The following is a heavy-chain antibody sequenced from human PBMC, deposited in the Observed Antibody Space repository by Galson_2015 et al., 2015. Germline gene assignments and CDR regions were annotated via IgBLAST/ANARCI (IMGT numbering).Heavy chain of an antibody. V-gene: IGHV3-49*03. D-gene: IGHD3-3*01. CDR3: TRAYYDFWSGCGAVHAFDI. Sequence: SLRLSCAASGFTFGDYAMSWFRQAPGKGLEWVGFIRSKAYGGTTEYAASVKGRFTISRDDSKSIAYLQMNSLKTEDTAVYYCTRAYYDFWSGCGAVHAFDIWGQGTMVTVSS. CDR1: GFTFGDYA. J-gene: IGHJ3*02. CDR2: IRSKAYGGTT.